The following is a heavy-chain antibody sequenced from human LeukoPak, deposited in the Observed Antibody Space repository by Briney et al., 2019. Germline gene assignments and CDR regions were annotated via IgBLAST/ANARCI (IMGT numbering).Heavy chain of an antibody. Sequence: GGSLRLSCAASGFTVSSTYMSWVRQAPGKGLEWVSVIYKDGKIYYIDSVKGRFTISRDTSKNTLYLQMNSLRVEDTAVYYCASRHCSGGDCYFTGADPFDHWGQGTLVTVSS. V-gene: IGHV3-53*01. CDR2: IYKDGKI. CDR3: ASRHCSGGDCYFTGADPFDH. J-gene: IGHJ4*02. D-gene: IGHD2-21*01. CDR1: GFTVSSTY.